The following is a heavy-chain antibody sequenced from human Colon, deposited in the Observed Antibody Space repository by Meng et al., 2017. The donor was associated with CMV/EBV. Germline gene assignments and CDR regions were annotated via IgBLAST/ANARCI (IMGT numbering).Heavy chain of an antibody. V-gene: IGHV4-4*02. CDR3: ATARSGCSSDSCFLEN. CDR1: GVSNSSGNW. CDR2: RVHSGDT. D-gene: IGHD3-3*01. J-gene: IGHJ4*02. Sequence: GRPQESTPALVKPSWTLSLTCVLSGVSNSSGNWWNWVRQSPGKGLEWIGERVHSGDTNYNPSLRSRMSISLDRSKNQVSLILSSVTAAVSAVYYCATARSGCSSDSCFLENWGRGTLVTVSS.